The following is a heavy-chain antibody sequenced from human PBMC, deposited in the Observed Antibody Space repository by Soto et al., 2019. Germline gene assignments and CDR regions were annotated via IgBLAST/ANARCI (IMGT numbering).Heavy chain of an antibody. V-gene: IGHV4-59*01. CDR2: IYYSGST. Sequence: PSETLSLTCTVSCGPIRSYYWSWIRQPPGKGLEWIGYIYYSGSTNHNSSLKSRVTISIDTSKNQFSLKLTSVTAADTAVYYCARDPGSGYDFWSGYWFDPWGQGTLVTVSS. CDR3: ARDPGSGYDFWSGYWFDP. J-gene: IGHJ5*02. D-gene: IGHD3-3*01. CDR1: CGPIRSYY.